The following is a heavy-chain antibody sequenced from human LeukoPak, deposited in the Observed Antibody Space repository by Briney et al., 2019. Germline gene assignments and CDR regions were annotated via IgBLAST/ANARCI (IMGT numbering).Heavy chain of an antibody. Sequence: PGGSLRLSCGASGFTFSSYSMNWVRQAPGKGLEWVSSISSSSSYIYYADSVKGRFTISRDNAKNSLYLQMNSLRAEDTAVYYCARDDTTGTAYFDYWGQGTLVTVSS. CDR2: ISSSSSYI. V-gene: IGHV3-21*01. D-gene: IGHD1-1*01. CDR1: GFTFSSYS. J-gene: IGHJ4*02. CDR3: ARDDTTGTAYFDY.